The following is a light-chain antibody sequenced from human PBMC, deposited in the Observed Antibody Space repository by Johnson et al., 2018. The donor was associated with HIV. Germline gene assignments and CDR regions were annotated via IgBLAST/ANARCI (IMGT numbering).Light chain of an antibody. J-gene: IGLJ1*01. CDR2: DNN. V-gene: IGLV1-51*01. CDR3: GTWHGSLSAYV. Sequence: QSVLTQPPSVSAAAGQRVTISCSGSSSDIGNNYVSWYQHLPGTAPKLLIYDNNNRPSGIPDRFSGSKSGTSATLGIPGLQPGDEADYYCGTWHGSLSAYVFATETKVTVL. CDR1: SSDIGNNY.